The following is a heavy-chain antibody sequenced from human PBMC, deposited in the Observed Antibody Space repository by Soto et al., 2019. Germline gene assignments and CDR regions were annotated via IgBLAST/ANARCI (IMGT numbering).Heavy chain of an antibody. CDR1: GGSISSYY. V-gene: IGHV4-59*01. D-gene: IGHD5-12*01. CDR2: IYYSGST. CDR3: ARDAGIVATIMPRGYYYYMDV. Sequence: SETLSLTCTVSGGSISSYYWSWIRQPPGKGLEWIGYIYYSGSTNYNPSLKSRVTISVDTSKNQFSLKLSSVTAADTAVYYCARDAGIVATIMPRGYYYYMDVWGKGTTVTVSS. J-gene: IGHJ6*03.